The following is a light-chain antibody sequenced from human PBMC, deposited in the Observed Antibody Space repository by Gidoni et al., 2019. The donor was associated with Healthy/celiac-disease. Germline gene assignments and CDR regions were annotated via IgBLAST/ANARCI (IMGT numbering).Light chain of an antibody. CDR3: QQYNNWPFT. CDR2: GAS. J-gene: IGKJ3*01. Sequence: EIVMTQSPATLSVSPGERATLSCRASQSVSSNLAWYQQKPGQAPRLLIYGASTRATGIPARVSGSGFGTEFTLTISSLQSEDFAVYYCQQYNNWPFTFGPGTKVDIK. CDR1: QSVSSN. V-gene: IGKV3-15*01.